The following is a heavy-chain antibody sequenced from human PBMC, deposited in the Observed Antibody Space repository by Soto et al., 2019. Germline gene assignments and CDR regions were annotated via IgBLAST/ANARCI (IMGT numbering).Heavy chain of an antibody. D-gene: IGHD2-2*01. J-gene: IGHJ4*02. V-gene: IGHV4-34*01. Sequence: QVQLQQWGAGLLKPSETLSLTCAVYGGSFSGYYWSWIRQPPGKGVEWIGEINHSGSTNYNPSLKRRVTISVDTSKNQFSLKLSSVTAADTAVYYCARGRDVEDIVVVPAAMPHPSGYYFDYWGQGTLVTVSS. CDR2: INHSGST. CDR3: ARGRDVEDIVVVPAAMPHPSGYYFDY. CDR1: GGSFSGYY.